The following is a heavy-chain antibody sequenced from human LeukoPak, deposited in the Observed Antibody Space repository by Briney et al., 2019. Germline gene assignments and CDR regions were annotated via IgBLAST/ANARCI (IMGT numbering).Heavy chain of an antibody. J-gene: IGHJ1*01. V-gene: IGHV3-48*01. CDR1: GFTFSDYC. CDR3: AKEIYGDATGARFQH. Sequence: GGSLRLSCAASGFTFSDYCMHWVRQAPGKGLEWVSYISSSSSTIYYADSVKGRFTISRDNSKNTLYLQMNSLRAEDTAVYYCAKEIYGDATGARFQHWGQGTLLTVSS. CDR2: ISSSSSTI. D-gene: IGHD4-17*01.